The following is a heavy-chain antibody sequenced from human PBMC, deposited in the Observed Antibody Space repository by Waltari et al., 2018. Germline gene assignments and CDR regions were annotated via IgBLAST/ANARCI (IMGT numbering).Heavy chain of an antibody. CDR2: IYHSGST. V-gene: IGHV4-4*02. J-gene: IGHJ6*02. Sequence: GLVKPSGTLSLTCAVSGGSISSSNWWSWVRQPPGKGLEWIGEIYHSGSTNYNPSLKSRVTISVDKSKNQFSLKLSSVTAADTAVYYCARSPMPLVVPAAMPESNYYGMDVWGQGTTVTVSS. D-gene: IGHD2-2*01. CDR3: ARSPMPLVVPAAMPESNYYGMDV. CDR1: GGSISSSNW.